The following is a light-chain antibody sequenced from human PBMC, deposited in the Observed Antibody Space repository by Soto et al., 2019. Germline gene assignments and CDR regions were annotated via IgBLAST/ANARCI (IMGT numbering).Light chain of an antibody. Sequence: QSALTQPRSVSGSPGQSVTISCTGTSSDVGGYNYVSWYQQNPGKAPKLMIYDVSKWPSGVPDRFSGSKSGNTASLTISGLQAEDEADYYCCSYAGSYTGVFGTGTELTVL. J-gene: IGLJ1*01. CDR1: SSDVGGYNY. CDR2: DVS. V-gene: IGLV2-11*01. CDR3: CSYAGSYTGV.